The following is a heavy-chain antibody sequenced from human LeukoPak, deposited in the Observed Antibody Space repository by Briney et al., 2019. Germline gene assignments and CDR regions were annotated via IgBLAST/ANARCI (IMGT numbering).Heavy chain of an antibody. CDR3: ARDDYSDSSGRFDP. V-gene: IGHV1-2*02. J-gene: IGHJ5*02. Sequence: ASVKVSCKASGYTFTGYYMHWVRQAPGQGLEWMGWINPNSGGTNYAQKFQGRVTMTRDTSISTAYMELSRLTSDDTAVYYCARDDYSDSSGRFDPWGQGTLVTVSS. CDR2: INPNSGGT. D-gene: IGHD3-22*01. CDR1: GYTFTGYY.